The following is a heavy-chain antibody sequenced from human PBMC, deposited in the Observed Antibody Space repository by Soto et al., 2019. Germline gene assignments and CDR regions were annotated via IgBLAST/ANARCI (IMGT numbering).Heavy chain of an antibody. Sequence: EVQLLESGGGLVQPGGSLRLSCAASGFTFSSYAMSWVRQAPGKGLEWVSAISGSGGSTYYADSVKGRFTISRDNSKNTLYLQMNSLRAEDTAVYYCAKVMVGRGLSTDGSGWKFDYWGQGTLVTVSS. V-gene: IGHV3-23*01. CDR1: GFTFSSYA. D-gene: IGHD6-19*01. CDR3: AKVMVGRGLSTDGSGWKFDY. CDR2: ISGSGGST. J-gene: IGHJ4*02.